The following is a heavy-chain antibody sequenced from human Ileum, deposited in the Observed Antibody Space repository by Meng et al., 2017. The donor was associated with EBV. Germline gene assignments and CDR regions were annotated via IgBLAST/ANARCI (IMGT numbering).Heavy chain of an antibody. D-gene: IGHD5-18*01. CDR3: ARESGRGYSSDY. CDR1: GGTFRNSA. V-gene: IGHV1-69*01. J-gene: IGHJ4*02. Sequence: QVEVEAVGGEVKKPGSSVKVSCKASGGTFRNSAISWVRQAPGQGLEWMGGIIPMFGAPDYAQRFQDRVTITADESTSTVYMELNSLRSEDTAVYYCARESGRGYSSDYWGQGTLVTVSS. CDR2: IIPMFGAP.